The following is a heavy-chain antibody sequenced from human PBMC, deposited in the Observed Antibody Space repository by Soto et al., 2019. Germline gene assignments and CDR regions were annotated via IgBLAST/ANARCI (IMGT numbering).Heavy chain of an antibody. J-gene: IGHJ4*02. CDR2: IYTSGST. D-gene: IGHD7-27*01. CDR3: ARTVMPVGNLAAFDH. V-gene: IGHV4-4*07. Sequence: PSETLSLTCTVSGGSISSYYWSWIRQPAGKGLEWIGRIYTSGSTNYNPSLKSRVTMSVDTSKNQFSLKLTSVTAADSAVYFCARTVMPVGNLAAFDHWGQGVLVTVSS. CDR1: GGSISSYY.